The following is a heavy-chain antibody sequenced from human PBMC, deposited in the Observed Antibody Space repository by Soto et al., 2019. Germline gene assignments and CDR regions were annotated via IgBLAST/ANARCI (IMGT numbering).Heavy chain of an antibody. CDR3: ARDPLYGAHYD. Sequence: GASVKVSCKASGGTFSNFAINWVRQAPGQGLEWMGGIILPFGVPHYAQKFQGRVTIAKNSLYLQMNSLRAEDTALYYCARDPLYGAHYDWGQGTLVTVSS. D-gene: IGHD4-17*01. CDR2: IILPFGVP. J-gene: IGHJ4*02. CDR1: GGTFSNFA. V-gene: IGHV1-69*05.